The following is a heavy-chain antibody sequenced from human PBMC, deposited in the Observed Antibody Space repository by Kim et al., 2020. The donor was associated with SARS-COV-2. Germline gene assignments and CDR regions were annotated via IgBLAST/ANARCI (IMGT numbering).Heavy chain of an antibody. CDR3: VKDRGGYFDWLPPCY. CDR1: GFTFSSYA. Sequence: GGSLRLSCSASGFTFSSYAMHWVRQAPGKGLEYVSAISSNGGSTYYADSVKGRFTISRDNSKNTLYLQMSSLRAEDTAVYYCVKDRGGYFDWLPPCYWGQGTLVTVSS. V-gene: IGHV3-64D*06. CDR2: ISSNGGST. J-gene: IGHJ4*02. D-gene: IGHD3-9*01.